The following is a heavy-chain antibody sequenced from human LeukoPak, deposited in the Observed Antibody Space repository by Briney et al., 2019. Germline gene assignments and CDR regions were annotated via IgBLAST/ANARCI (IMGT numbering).Heavy chain of an antibody. J-gene: IGHJ3*02. CDR3: AREMGDCSSTSCYAHDAFDI. D-gene: IGHD2-2*01. V-gene: IGHV4-61*01. CDR1: GGSISTSNYY. CDR2: IYYSGST. Sequence: SETLSLTCTVSGGSISTSNYYWGWIRQPPGKGLEWIGYIYYSGSTNYNPSLKSRVTISVDTSKNQFSLKLSSVTAADTAVYYCAREMGDCSSTSCYAHDAFDIWGQGTMVTVSS.